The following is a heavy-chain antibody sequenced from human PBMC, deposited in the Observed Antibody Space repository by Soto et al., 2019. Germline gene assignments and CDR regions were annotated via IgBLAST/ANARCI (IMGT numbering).Heavy chain of an antibody. CDR1: GFTCSSYS. V-gene: IGHV3-23*01. Sequence: GGPLRHSCAAAGFTCSSYSMNCVRQAPGKGLEWVSYISSGGSTYYADSVKGRFTISRDNSKNTLYLQMNSLRAEDTSVYYCAKDLRQQWLAPHWGQGTLVTVSS. D-gene: IGHD6-19*01. CDR3: AKDLRQQWLAPH. J-gene: IGHJ4*02. CDR2: ISSGGST.